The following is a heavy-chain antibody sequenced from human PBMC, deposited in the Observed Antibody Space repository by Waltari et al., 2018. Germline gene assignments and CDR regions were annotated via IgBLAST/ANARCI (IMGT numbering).Heavy chain of an antibody. D-gene: IGHD2-15*01. CDR1: GFTFTSYS. Sequence: EVQLLDSGGGLVQPGGSLRLSCAASGFTFTSYSMRWVRQAPGKGLEWVSSIGGSTDTYYADSVKGRFTISRDNSKNMLYLQMDSLRLEDTAVYYCATKFAGYWGQGTLVTVSS. CDR3: ATKFAGY. J-gene: IGHJ4*02. CDR2: IGGSTDT. V-gene: IGHV3-23*01.